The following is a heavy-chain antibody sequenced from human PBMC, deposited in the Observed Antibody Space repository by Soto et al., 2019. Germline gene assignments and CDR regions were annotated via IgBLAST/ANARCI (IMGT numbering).Heavy chain of an antibody. CDR3: ARQTGDANNKIDY. Sequence: GESLKIPCKGSGYTFTNYWIGWVRQMPGKGLEWMGIIFPGDSDTRYSPSFQGQVTISVDKSLSTAFLQWSSLKASDTAMFYCARQTGDANNKIDYWGQGTLVTVSS. D-gene: IGHD2-8*01. V-gene: IGHV5-51*01. J-gene: IGHJ4*02. CDR2: IFPGDSDT. CDR1: GYTFTNYW.